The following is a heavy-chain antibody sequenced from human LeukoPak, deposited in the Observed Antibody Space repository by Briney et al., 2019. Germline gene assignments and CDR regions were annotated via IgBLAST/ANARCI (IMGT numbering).Heavy chain of an antibody. CDR2: TNPNDGGA. CDR1: GYTFTRYH. D-gene: IGHD1-1*01. J-gene: IGHJ4*02. Sequence: ASVKVSCKASGYTFTRYHMHCVRQAPGQGLEWMGITNPNDGGARYAQKFQGRVTMTRDTSTSTVYMELSSLRFEDTAVYYCARDLDGGWSFDYWAQGTLVTVSS. CDR3: ARDLDGGWSFDY. V-gene: IGHV1-46*01.